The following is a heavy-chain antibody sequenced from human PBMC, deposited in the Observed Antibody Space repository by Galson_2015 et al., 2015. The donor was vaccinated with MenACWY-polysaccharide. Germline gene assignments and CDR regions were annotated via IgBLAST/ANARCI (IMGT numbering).Heavy chain of an antibody. V-gene: IGHV3-74*01. CDR2: INSDGGST. J-gene: IGHJ4*02. CDR1: EFTFSRHW. Sequence: SLRLSCAASEFTFSRHWMHWVRQAPGKGLVWVSRINSDGGSTSYADSVKGRFTISRDNAKNTLYLQMNSLTADDTAVYYCARGGGRYPHHYYFDCWGQGTLVSVSS. CDR3: ARGGGRYPHHYYFDC. D-gene: IGHD3-16*01.